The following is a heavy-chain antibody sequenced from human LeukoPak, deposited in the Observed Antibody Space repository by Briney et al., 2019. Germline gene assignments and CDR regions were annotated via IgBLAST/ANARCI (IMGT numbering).Heavy chain of an antibody. CDR3: TRDRVGGDLTGENLY. V-gene: IGHV1-18*01. CDR2: ISAFNGNT. Sequence: ASVKVSCKTSGYIFNNFGITWVRQAPGQGLEWMGWISAFNGNTVYTQKVQGRLTLTTDTSTSTAFMELRNLKSDDTGIYYCTRDRVGGDLTGENLYWGQGTLVTVS. D-gene: IGHD1-14*01. J-gene: IGHJ4*02. CDR1: GYIFNNFG.